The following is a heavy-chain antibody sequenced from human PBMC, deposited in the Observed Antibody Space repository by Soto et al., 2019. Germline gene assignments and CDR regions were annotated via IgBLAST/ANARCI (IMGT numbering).Heavy chain of an antibody. J-gene: IGHJ4*02. CDR2: IWYDGSNK. Sequence: GGSLRLSCAASXFTFSSYGMHWVRQAPGKGLEWVAVIWYDGSNKYYADSVKGRFTISRDNSKNTLYLQMNSLRAEDTAVYYCAREDIVLVPAVGGMCYWGQGTLVTVSS. V-gene: IGHV3-33*01. CDR3: AREDIVLVPAVGGMCY. D-gene: IGHD2-2*01. CDR1: XFTFSSYG.